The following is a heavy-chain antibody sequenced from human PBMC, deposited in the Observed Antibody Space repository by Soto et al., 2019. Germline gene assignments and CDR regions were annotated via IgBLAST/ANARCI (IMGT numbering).Heavy chain of an antibody. V-gene: IGHV4-59*01. CDR1: GGSISSYY. Sequence: SETLSLTCTVSGGSISSYYWSWIRQPPWKGLEWIGYIYYSGSTNYNPSLKSRVTISVDTSKNQFSLKLSSVTAADTAVYYCERVNYDILTGYPPSYYYYMDFWAKGTTVTVSS. D-gene: IGHD3-9*01. J-gene: IGHJ6*03. CDR3: ERVNYDILTGYPPSYYYYMDF. CDR2: IYYSGST.